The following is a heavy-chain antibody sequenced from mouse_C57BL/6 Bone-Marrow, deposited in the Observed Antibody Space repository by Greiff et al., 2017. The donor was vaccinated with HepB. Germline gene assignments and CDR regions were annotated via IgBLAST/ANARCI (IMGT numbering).Heavy chain of an antibody. J-gene: IGHJ3*01. Sequence: VQLQQPGTELVKPGASVKLSCKASGYTFTSYWMHWVKPRPGQGLEWIGNINPSNGGTNYNEKFKSKATLTVDKSSSTAYMQLSSLTSEDSAVYYCARSGYYGSRWFAYWGQGTLVTVSA. D-gene: IGHD1-1*01. V-gene: IGHV1-53*01. CDR1: GYTFTSYW. CDR2: INPSNGGT. CDR3: ARSGYYGSRWFAY.